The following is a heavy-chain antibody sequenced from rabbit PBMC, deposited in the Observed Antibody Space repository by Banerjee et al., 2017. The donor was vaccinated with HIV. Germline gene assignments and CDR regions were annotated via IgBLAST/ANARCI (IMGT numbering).Heavy chain of an antibody. J-gene: IGHJ4*01. CDR2: IDVGDNT. V-gene: IGHV1S45*01. CDR1: GFSFSSGYY. CDR3: TRGSYYVL. D-gene: IGHD8-1*01. Sequence: QEQLEESGGDLVQPGASLTLTCTASGFSFSSGYYMCWVRQAPGKGLEWIASIDVGDNTYYASWAKGRFTISKTSSTTVTLRMTSLTAADTATYFCTRGSYYVLWGQGTLVTVS.